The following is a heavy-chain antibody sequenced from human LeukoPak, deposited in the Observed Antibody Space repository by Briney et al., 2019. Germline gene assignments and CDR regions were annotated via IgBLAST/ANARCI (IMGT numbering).Heavy chain of an antibody. J-gene: IGHJ4*02. D-gene: IGHD1-26*01. Sequence: SETLSLTCTVSGGSISSYYWSWIRQPPGKGLEWIGYIYYSGSTNYNPSLKSRVTISVDPSKNQFSLKLSSVTAADTAVYYCARVGWGDYLDYWGQGTLVTVSS. CDR3: ARVGWGDYLDY. CDR2: IYYSGST. CDR1: GGSISSYY. V-gene: IGHV4-59*01.